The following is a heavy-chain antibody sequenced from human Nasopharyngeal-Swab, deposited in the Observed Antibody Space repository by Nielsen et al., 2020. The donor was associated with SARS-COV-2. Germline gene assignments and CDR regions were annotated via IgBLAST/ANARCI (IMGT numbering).Heavy chain of an antibody. CDR1: GFTFSSSA. V-gene: IGHV3-23*01. D-gene: IGHD6-19*01. CDR2: IGAAGNT. J-gene: IGHJ6*02. CDR3: AREAQTGYSSGWTYYYYGMDV. Sequence: GESLKIPCAASGFTFSSSAISWVRQAPGMGLEWVSVIGAAGNTIYADSVKGRFTISRDNSKNTVYLQMNSLRAEDTAVYYCAREAQTGYSSGWTYYYYGMDVWGQGTTVTVSS.